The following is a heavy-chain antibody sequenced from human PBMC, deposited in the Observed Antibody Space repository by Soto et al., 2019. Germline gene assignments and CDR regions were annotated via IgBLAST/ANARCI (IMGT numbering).Heavy chain of an antibody. V-gene: IGHV3-30*18. CDR1: GFSISSYG. Sequence: SQSLSCAACGFSISSYGMPGLRPAPRKGLEWVAVISYDGSKKYYADSVKGGFTIPGDTSTTTSFLQMKRLRAEDTAVYYCAKDQRPYSSARYRCGYWGQGPQVTV. D-gene: IGHD6-19*01. J-gene: IGHJ4*02. CDR2: ISYDGSKK. CDR3: AKDQRPYSSARYRCGY.